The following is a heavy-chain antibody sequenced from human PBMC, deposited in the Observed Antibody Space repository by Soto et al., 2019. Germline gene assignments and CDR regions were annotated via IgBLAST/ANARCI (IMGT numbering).Heavy chain of an antibody. J-gene: IGHJ4*02. Sequence: EVQLVESGGGLIQPGGSLRLSCAVSGFTVSNNYMSWVRQAPGKGLEGVSVIYSGGYTAYGDSVKGRFTISRDNSKNTLFLQINSRGAGDPGGFYGGSPPGGGGYWGQGTLVTVSS. CDR3: GSPPGGGGY. CDR2: IYSGGYT. V-gene: IGHV3-53*01. CDR1: GFTVSNNY. D-gene: IGHD3-10*01.